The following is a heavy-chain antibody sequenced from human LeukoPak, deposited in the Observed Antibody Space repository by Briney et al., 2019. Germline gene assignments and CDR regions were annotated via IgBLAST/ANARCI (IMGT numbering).Heavy chain of an antibody. J-gene: IGHJ4*02. CDR3: ARGGEVDLMSTISPFDS. Sequence: GASVKGSCKASGYTFTSYGITWVRQAPGQGLEWLAWISPYNGHTNYAQNLQGRVSRTTDTSTATAYIDLRSLRSDDTAVYYCARGGEVDLMSTISPFDSWGQGTLVTVSS. V-gene: IGHV1-18*01. CDR2: ISPYNGHT. CDR1: GYTFTSYG. D-gene: IGHD5/OR15-5a*01.